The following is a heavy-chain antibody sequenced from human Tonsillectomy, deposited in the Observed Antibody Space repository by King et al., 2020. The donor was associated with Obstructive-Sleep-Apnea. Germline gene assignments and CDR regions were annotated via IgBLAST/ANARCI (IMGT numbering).Heavy chain of an antibody. Sequence: VQLVESGGGLVKPGGSLRLSCSASGFTFSSYSMNWVRQAPGKGLEWVSSISSSSSYIYYADSVKGRFTISRDNAKNSLYLQMNSLRAEDTAVYYCARSYCSSTSCYPVYWGQGTLVTVSS. D-gene: IGHD2-2*01. CDR2: ISSSSSYI. J-gene: IGHJ4*02. V-gene: IGHV3-21*01. CDR1: GFTFSSYS. CDR3: ARSYCSSTSCYPVY.